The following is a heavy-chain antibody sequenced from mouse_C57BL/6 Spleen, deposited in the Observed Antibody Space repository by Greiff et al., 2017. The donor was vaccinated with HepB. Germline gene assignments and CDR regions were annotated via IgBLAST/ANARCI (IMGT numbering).Heavy chain of an antibody. CDR1: GYTFTSYW. CDR2: IYPSDSET. D-gene: IGHD2-4*01. CDR3: ARGGYDYDLFDH. J-gene: IGHJ2*01. V-gene: IGHV1-61*01. Sequence: VQLQQSGAELVRPGSSVKLSCKASGYTFTSYWMDWVKQRPGQGLEWIGNIYPSDSETHYNQKFKDKATLTVDKSSSTAYMQLSSLTSEDSAVYDCARGGYDYDLFDHWGEGTPPTDSP.